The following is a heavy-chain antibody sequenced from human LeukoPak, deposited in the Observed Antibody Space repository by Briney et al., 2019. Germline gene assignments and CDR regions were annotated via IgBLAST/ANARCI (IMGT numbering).Heavy chain of an antibody. CDR1: GGSFSGYY. CDR3: ARANSRYYGSGSYRARFDP. J-gene: IGHJ5*02. D-gene: IGHD3-10*01. CDR2: INHSGST. V-gene: IGHV4-34*01. Sequence: SETLSLTCAVYGGSFSGYYWSWIRQPPGKGLEWIGEINHSGSTNYNPSLKSRVTISVDTSKNQFSLKLSSVTAADTAVYYCARANSRYYGSGSYRARFDPWGQGTLVTVSS.